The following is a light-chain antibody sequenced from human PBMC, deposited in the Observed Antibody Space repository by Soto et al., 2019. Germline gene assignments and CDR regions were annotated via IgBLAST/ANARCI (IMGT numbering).Light chain of an antibody. CDR1: SSNIGAGYD. J-gene: IGLJ2*01. CDR3: QSYASSLSAHVV. CDR2: GNS. V-gene: IGLV1-40*01. Sequence: QSVLTQPPSVSGAPGQRVTISCTGSSSNIGAGYDVHWYQQLPVTAPKLLIYGNSNRPSGVPDRFSGSKSGTSASLASTGLQAEDEADYDCQSYASSLSAHVVFGGGTKLTVL.